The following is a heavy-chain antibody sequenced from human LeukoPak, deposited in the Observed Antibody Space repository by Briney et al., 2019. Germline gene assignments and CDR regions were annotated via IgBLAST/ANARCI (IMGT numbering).Heavy chain of an antibody. CDR3: AKISVAGIILGY. Sequence: GGSLRLSCAASGFTFSSYAMSWVRQAPGKGLEWVSDISGSGGSTYYADSVKGRFTISRDNSKNTLYLQMNSLRAEDAAVYYCAKISVAGIILGYWGQGTLVTVSS. CDR1: GFTFSSYA. J-gene: IGHJ4*02. CDR2: ISGSGGST. D-gene: IGHD6-19*01. V-gene: IGHV3-23*01.